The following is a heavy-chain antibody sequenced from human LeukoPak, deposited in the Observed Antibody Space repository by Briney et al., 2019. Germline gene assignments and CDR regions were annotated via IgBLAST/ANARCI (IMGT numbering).Heavy chain of an antibody. CDR1: GFTFSSYA. J-gene: IGHJ4*02. CDR3: AKCGSGGSCYQFDY. V-gene: IGHV3-23*01. Sequence: PGGSLRLSCAASGFTFSSYAMSWVRQAPGKGLEWVSAISGSGGSTYYADSAKGRFTISRDNSKNTLYLQMNSLRAEDTAVYYCAKCGSGGSCYQFDYWGQGTLVTVSS. CDR2: ISGSGGST. D-gene: IGHD2-15*01.